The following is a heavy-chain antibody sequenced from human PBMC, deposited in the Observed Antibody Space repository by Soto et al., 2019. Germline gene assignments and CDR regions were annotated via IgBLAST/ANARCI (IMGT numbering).Heavy chain of an antibody. V-gene: IGHV3-23*01. CDR1: GFTFSSYA. D-gene: IGHD1-26*01. J-gene: IGHJ4*02. CDR3: ARGLVELD. CDR2: ISASGGSI. Sequence: EVQLLESGGGLVQPGGSLRLSCAASGFTFSSYAMSWVRQAPGKGLEWVSAISASGGSIYYADSVKGRFTISRDNSINTLYLQMNSLRVEDTAVYYCARGLVELDWGRGTLVIVSS.